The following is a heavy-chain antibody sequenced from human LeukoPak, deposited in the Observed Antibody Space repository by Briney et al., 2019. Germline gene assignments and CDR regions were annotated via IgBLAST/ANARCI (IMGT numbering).Heavy chain of an antibody. J-gene: IGHJ4*02. Sequence: GGSLRLSCAASGFTFSSYAMSWVRQAPGKGLEWVSAISASGGSTYYADSVKGRFTISRDNSKNTLSLHMNSLRAEDTAVCYCAKGRSGWYSDFDYWGQGTLVTVSS. CDR2: ISASGGST. CDR1: GFTFSSYA. D-gene: IGHD6-19*01. CDR3: AKGRSGWYSDFDY. V-gene: IGHV3-23*01.